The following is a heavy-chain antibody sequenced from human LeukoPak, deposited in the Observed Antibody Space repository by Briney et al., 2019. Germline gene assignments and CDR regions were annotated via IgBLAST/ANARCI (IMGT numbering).Heavy chain of an antibody. CDR3: ARDGGKGWLWFDY. J-gene: IGHJ4*02. CDR2: IYFSGST. Sequence: SETLSLTCTVSGGSISSYYWSWIRQPPGKGLEYIGYIYFSGSTNYNPSLKSRVTISVDTSKNQFSLKLSSVTAADAAVYYCARDGGKGWLWFDYWGQGTLVTVSS. D-gene: IGHD3-9*01. V-gene: IGHV4-59*01. CDR1: GGSISSYY.